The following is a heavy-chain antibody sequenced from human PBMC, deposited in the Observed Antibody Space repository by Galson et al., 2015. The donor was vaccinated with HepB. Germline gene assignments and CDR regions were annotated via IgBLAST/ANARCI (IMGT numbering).Heavy chain of an antibody. D-gene: IGHD1-26*01. CDR1: GYTFTRYA. Sequence: SVKVSCKPSGYTFTRYAVHWVRKAPGQRLEWMGWVNAGNGNTRYSQKFQDRLTITRDTSASTIYMELSSLTAEDTAVYYCAREVPGANDRQFDSWGQGTLVAVTS. CDR3: AREVPGANDRQFDS. V-gene: IGHV1-3*01. CDR2: VNAGNGNT. J-gene: IGHJ4*02.